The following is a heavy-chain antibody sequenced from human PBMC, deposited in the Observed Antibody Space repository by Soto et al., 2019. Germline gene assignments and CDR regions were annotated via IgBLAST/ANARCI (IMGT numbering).Heavy chain of an antibody. CDR1: GFTFSSYW. Sequence: PGGSLRLSCAASGFTFSSYWMSWVRQAPGKGLEWVANIKQDGSEKYYVDSVKGRFTISRDNAKNSLYLQMNSLRAEDTAVYYCARDMATYDSSGYTIYFDYWGQGTLVTVSS. V-gene: IGHV3-7*05. CDR2: IKQDGSEK. J-gene: IGHJ4*02. D-gene: IGHD3-22*01. CDR3: ARDMATYDSSGYTIYFDY.